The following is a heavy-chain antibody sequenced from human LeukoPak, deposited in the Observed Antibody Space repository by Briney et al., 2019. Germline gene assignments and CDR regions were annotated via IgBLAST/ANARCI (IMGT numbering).Heavy chain of an antibody. CDR3: ARGAYSGYSYGYFDY. Sequence: GGSLRLSCAASGFTFSDYYMSWIRQAPGKGLEWVSYISSSGSTIYYADSVKGRLTISRDNANNSLYLHMNSLRAEDTSVYYCARGAYSGYSYGYFDYWGQGTLVTVSS. J-gene: IGHJ4*02. CDR2: ISSSGSTI. D-gene: IGHD5-18*01. CDR1: GFTFSDYY. V-gene: IGHV3-11*04.